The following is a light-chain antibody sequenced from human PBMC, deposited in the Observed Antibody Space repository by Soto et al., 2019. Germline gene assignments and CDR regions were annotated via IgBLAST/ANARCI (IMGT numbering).Light chain of an antibody. J-gene: IGKJ1*01. Sequence: EIVMPQSPATLSVSPGERATLSCRASQSVSSNLAWYQQKPGQAPRLLIYGASTRATGIPARFSGSGSGTEFTLTISSLQSEDCAGYYCQQYNNWPFPSWTFGQGTKVEIK. CDR3: QQYNNWPFPSWT. V-gene: IGKV3-15*01. CDR1: QSVSSN. CDR2: GAS.